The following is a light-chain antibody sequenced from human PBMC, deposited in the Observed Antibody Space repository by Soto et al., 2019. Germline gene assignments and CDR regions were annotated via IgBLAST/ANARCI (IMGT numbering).Light chain of an antibody. CDR3: QQYDSYPGT. CDR2: KAS. J-gene: IGKJ1*01. Sequence: DIQMTQSPSTLSASVGDRVTITCRASQSISSWLAWYQQKPGKAPKVLIYKASGLEGGVPSRFSGSGFGTEFTLTITSLQPDDFATCYWQQYDSYPGTFGQGTKVEIK. CDR1: QSISSW. V-gene: IGKV1-5*03.